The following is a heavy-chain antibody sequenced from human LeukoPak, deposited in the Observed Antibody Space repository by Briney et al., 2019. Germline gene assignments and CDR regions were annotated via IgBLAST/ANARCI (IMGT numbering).Heavy chain of an antibody. J-gene: IGHJ6*04. CDR2: IRRKGYGGTT. CDR3: TRDHDFWSGPFDV. D-gene: IGHD3-3*01. Sequence: GGSLRLSCAASGFTLSSHAMSWVRQAPEKGLEWVGFIRRKGYGGTTEYAPSVKGRFIISRDDSKSTAYLQMNSLKTEDTAVYYCTRDHDFWSGPFDVWGKGTTVTVSS. CDR1: GFTLSSHA. V-gene: IGHV3-49*04.